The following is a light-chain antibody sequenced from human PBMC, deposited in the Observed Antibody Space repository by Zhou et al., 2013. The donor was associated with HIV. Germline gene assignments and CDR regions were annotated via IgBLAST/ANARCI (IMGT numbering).Light chain of an antibody. Sequence: DIQMTQSRSTLSASVGDTVIITCRASQNIKSWLAWYQQKPGRAPKLLIYGASSLQSGLPSRFSGSGSGTEFILTISGLQPDDFATYYCQQYNSPLWTFGQGTKVEI. J-gene: IGKJ1*01. CDR2: GAS. V-gene: IGKV1-5*03. CDR3: QQYNSPLWT. CDR1: QNIKSW.